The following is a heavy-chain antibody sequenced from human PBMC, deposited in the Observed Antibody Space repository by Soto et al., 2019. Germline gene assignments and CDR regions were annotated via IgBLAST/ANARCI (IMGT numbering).Heavy chain of an antibody. Sequence: GGSLRLSCAASGFSFSSYSMNWVRQAPGKGLEWISYISGSPTTTYYADSVKGRFTISRDNAENSMYLQMSSLRDDDTAVYYCTTTLRSTSYYWGQGTLVTVSS. CDR1: GFSFSSYS. J-gene: IGHJ4*02. CDR3: TTTLRSTSYY. D-gene: IGHD3-3*01. CDR2: ISGSPTTT. V-gene: IGHV3-48*02.